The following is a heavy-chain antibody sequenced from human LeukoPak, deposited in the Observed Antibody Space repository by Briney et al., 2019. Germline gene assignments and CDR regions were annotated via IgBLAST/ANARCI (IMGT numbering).Heavy chain of an antibody. CDR2: IYYSGTT. V-gene: IGHV4-59*01. CDR1: GGSNSHYY. J-gene: IGHJ6*02. Sequence: PSETLSLTRTVSGGSNSHYYWSWIRQSPGKGLEWIGYIYYSGTTNYNPSLKSRVTISVDTSRNQFSLQLRSVTAADSAVYYCAREDPQTRVPEGMDVWGQGTTVTVSS. CDR3: AREDPQTRVPEGMDV. D-gene: IGHD4/OR15-4a*01.